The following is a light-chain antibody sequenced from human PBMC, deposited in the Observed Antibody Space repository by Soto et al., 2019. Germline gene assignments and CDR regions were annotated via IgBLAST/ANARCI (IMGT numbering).Light chain of an antibody. V-gene: IGKV1-12*01. J-gene: IGKJ2*01. Sequence: DIPMTQSPSSVSASVGDRVTITCRASQGISSWLAWYQHKPGNAPKLLFYASSSLQDGVPSRFSGSESGTDFTLTITSLQPEDSATYYCHQYNSFPYTFGHGTKLEI. CDR1: QGISSW. CDR3: HQYNSFPYT. CDR2: ASS.